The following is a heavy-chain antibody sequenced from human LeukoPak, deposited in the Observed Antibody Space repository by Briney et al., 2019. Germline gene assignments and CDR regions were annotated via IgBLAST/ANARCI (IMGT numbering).Heavy chain of an antibody. J-gene: IGHJ6*02. Sequence: SETLSLTCTVSGGSISSYYWSWIRQPAGKGLEWIGRIYTSGSTNYNPSLKGRVTISVDTSKNQFSLKLSSVTAADTAVYYCASTRSLWFGELLKGSMDVWGQGTTVTVSS. D-gene: IGHD3-10*01. CDR3: ASTRSLWFGELLKGSMDV. V-gene: IGHV4-4*07. CDR2: IYTSGST. CDR1: GGSISSYY.